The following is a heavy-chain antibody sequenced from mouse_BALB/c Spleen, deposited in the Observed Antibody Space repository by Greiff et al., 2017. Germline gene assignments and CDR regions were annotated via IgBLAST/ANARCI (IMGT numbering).Heavy chain of an antibody. CDR3: ARQGLGSAY. D-gene: IGHD3-1*01. Sequence: QVQLQQSGAELVRPGTSVKISCKASGYAFTNYWLGWVKQRPGHGLEWIGDIYPGSGNTYYNEKFKGKATLTADKSSSTAYMQLSSLTSEDSAVYFCARQGLGSAYWGQGTLVTVSA. CDR1: GYAFTNYW. V-gene: IGHV1-63*01. J-gene: IGHJ3*01. CDR2: IYPGSGNT.